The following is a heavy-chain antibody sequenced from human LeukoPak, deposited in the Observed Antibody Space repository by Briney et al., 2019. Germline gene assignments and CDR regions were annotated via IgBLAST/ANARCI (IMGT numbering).Heavy chain of an antibody. J-gene: IGHJ4*02. CDR1: GFTFGSYG. D-gene: IGHD5-24*01. V-gene: IGHV3-23*01. Sequence: PGGSLRLSCAASGFTFGSYGMSWVRQAPGKGLEWVSTIHPSGTNTHYADSVKGRFTISRDNSKNKLFLLMRTLRADDTAIYYCAKDPSTLTIRDDYWGQGTLVTVSS. CDR2: IHPSGTNT. CDR3: AKDPSTLTIRDDY.